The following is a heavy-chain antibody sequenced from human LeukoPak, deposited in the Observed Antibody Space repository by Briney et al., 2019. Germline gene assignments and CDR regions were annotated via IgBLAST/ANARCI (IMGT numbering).Heavy chain of an antibody. CDR1: GFTFSNYW. Sequence: GGSLRLSCAASGFTFSNYWMSWVRQAPGKGLEWVAKIKQDGSEEYYVDSVKGRFTISRDNAKNSLFLQMNSLRVEDTAIYYCARGGSYPVCWGQGTLVTVSS. CDR2: IKQDGSEE. CDR3: ARGGSYPVC. D-gene: IGHD1-26*01. V-gene: IGHV3-7*03. J-gene: IGHJ4*02.